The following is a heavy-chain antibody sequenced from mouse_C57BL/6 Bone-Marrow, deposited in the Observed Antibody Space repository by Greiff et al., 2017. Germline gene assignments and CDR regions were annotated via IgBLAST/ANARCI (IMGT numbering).Heavy chain of an antibody. Sequence: VQLQQSGPELVKPGASVKIPCKASGYTFTDYHMDWVKQSHGKSLEWIGAINPNNGGTIYNQKFKGKATLTVDKSSSTAYMELRSLTSEDTAVYYCARRGYYYGSSYWYFDVWGTGTTVTVSS. V-gene: IGHV1-18*01. J-gene: IGHJ1*03. CDR2: INPNNGGT. CDR3: ARRGYYYGSSYWYFDV. D-gene: IGHD1-1*01. CDR1: GYTFTDYH.